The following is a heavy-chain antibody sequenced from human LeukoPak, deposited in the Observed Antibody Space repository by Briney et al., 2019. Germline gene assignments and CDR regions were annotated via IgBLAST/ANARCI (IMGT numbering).Heavy chain of an antibody. V-gene: IGHV4-30-4*08. CDR1: GGSISSYY. CDR3: ARGREYSHPLDY. Sequence: SETPSLTCTVSGGSISSYYWSWIRQPPGKGLEWIGYIYYSGSTYYNPSLKSRVTISVDTSKNQFSLKLSSVTAADTAVYYCARGREYSHPLDYWGQGTLVTVSS. J-gene: IGHJ4*02. D-gene: IGHD5-18*01. CDR2: IYYSGST.